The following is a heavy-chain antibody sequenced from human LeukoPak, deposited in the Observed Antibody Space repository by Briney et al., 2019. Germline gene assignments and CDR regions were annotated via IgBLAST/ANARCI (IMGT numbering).Heavy chain of an antibody. Sequence: GASVKVSCKASGGTFSSYAISWVRQAPGQGLEWMGGIIPIFGTANYAQKFQGRVTITADESTSTAYMELSSLRSEDTAVYYCAGLSWDYYDSSGYYFDYWGQGILVTVSS. J-gene: IGHJ4*02. V-gene: IGHV1-69*13. CDR3: AGLSWDYYDSSGYYFDY. D-gene: IGHD3-22*01. CDR2: IIPIFGTA. CDR1: GGTFSSYA.